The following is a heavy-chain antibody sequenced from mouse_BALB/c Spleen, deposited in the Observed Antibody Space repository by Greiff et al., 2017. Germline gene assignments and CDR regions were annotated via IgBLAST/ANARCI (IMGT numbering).Heavy chain of an antibody. Sequence: VQLQQSGAELVRPGVSVKISCKGSGYTFTDYAMHWVKQSHAKSLEWIGVISTYYGDASYNQKFKGKATMTVDKSSSTAYMELARLTSEDSAIYYCARSGFNWGSFDYWGQGTTLTVSS. CDR1: GYTFTDYA. CDR2: ISTYYGDA. D-gene: IGHD3-1*01. J-gene: IGHJ2*01. V-gene: IGHV1S137*01. CDR3: ARSGFNWGSFDY.